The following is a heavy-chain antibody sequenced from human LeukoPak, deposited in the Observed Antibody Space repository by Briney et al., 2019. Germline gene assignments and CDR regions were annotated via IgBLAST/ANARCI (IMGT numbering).Heavy chain of an antibody. Sequence: SETLSLTYTVSGGSISSFYWSWIRQPPGKGLEWIGYISSSGRSLYNPSLKSRVTISVDSSKIHFSLTLSSVTAADTAVYYCARGQKYRNGYTVTELGSGYFDYWGQGTLVTVSS. D-gene: IGHD5-18*01. V-gene: IGHV4-59*01. CDR2: ISSSGRS. CDR1: GGSISSFY. J-gene: IGHJ4*02. CDR3: ARGQKYRNGYTVTELGSGYFDY.